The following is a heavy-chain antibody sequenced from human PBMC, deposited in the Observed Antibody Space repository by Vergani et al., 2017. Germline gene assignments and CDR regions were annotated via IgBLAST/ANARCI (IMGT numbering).Heavy chain of an antibody. Sequence: QVQLQQSGPGLVKPSQTLSLTCAISGDSVSSTSATWIWIRQSPSRGLEWLGRTYYRSKWYTDYAVSVKSRITINPDTSKNQFSLQLNSVAPEDTAVYYCARGGGEIDYWGQGTLVTVSS. D-gene: IGHD3-10*01. CDR2: TYYRSKWYT. V-gene: IGHV6-1*01. CDR3: ARGGGEIDY. CDR1: GDSVSSTSAT. J-gene: IGHJ4*02.